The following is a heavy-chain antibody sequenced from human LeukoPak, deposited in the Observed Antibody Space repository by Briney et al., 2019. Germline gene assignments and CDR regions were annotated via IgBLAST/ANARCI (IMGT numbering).Heavy chain of an antibody. Sequence: GESLKISCKGSGYSFTNFWIGWVRQMPGKGLEWMGIIYPGDSDTRYSPSFQGQVTISADKSISTAYLQWSSLKASDTAMYYCARHCSGGSCYSGRAFDIWGQGTMVTVSS. CDR2: IYPGDSDT. D-gene: IGHD2-15*01. V-gene: IGHV5-51*01. CDR1: GYSFTNFW. J-gene: IGHJ3*02. CDR3: ARHCSGGSCYSGRAFDI.